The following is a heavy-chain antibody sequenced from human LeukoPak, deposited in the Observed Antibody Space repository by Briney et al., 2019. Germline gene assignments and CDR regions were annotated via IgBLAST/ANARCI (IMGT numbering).Heavy chain of an antibody. V-gene: IGHV3-48*01. CDR1: GFTFSSYS. CDR2: IGSSSSSTI. J-gene: IGHJ4*02. Sequence: PGGSLRLSCAASGFTFSSYSMNWVRQAPGKGLEWVSYIGSSSSSTIYYADSVKGRFTISRDNSKNTLYLQMNSLRAEDTAVYYCAKVSRTPVIVGASGDLDYWGQGTLVTVSS. D-gene: IGHD1-26*01. CDR3: AKVSRTPVIVGASGDLDY.